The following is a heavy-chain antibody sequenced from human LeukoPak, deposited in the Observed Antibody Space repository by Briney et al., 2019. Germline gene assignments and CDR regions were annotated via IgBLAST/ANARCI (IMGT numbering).Heavy chain of an antibody. CDR1: GFTYSSYA. D-gene: IGHD3-10*01. CDR3: AKDPLRWFGEHPHTELRFDP. Sequence: GGSLRLSCAASGFTYSSYAMSWVRQAPGKGLEWVSAISGSGGSTYYADSVKGRFTISRDNSKNTLYLQMNSLRAEDTAVYYCAKDPLRWFGEHPHTELRFDPWGQGTLVTVSS. CDR2: ISGSGGST. J-gene: IGHJ5*02. V-gene: IGHV3-23*01.